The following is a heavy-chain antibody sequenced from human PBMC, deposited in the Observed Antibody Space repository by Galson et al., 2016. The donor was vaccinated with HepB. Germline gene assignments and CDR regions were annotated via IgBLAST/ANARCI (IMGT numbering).Heavy chain of an antibody. V-gene: IGHV4-31*03. Sequence: LSLTCTVSGGSISSGTYYWTWIRQHPGKGLEWIGYIFNTGNTYYNPSLKTRLTISLDTSKNQFSLKLTSVTAADTAVYYCARAGPSASHYFDYWGQGTLVTVSS. CDR3: ARAGPSASHYFDY. D-gene: IGHD2-2*01. J-gene: IGHJ4*02. CDR2: IFNTGNT. CDR1: GGSISSGTYY.